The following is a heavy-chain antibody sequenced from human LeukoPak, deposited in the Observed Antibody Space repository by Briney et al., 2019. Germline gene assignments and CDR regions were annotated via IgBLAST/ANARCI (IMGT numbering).Heavy chain of an antibody. D-gene: IGHD3-22*01. J-gene: IGHJ4*02. CDR1: GYSFTSYW. V-gene: IGHV5-51*01. Sequence: GESLEISWKGSGYSFTSYWIGRVRQIPGKGLGWMGIIYPGDSDTRYSPSFQGQVTISADKYISTAYLQWSSLKASDTAMYYCARHADTMIVHFDYWGQGTLVTVSS. CDR3: ARHADTMIVHFDY. CDR2: IYPGDSDT.